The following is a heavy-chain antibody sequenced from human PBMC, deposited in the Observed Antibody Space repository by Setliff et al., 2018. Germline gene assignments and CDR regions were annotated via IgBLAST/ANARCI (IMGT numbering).Heavy chain of an antibody. CDR2: IYSGGTT. J-gene: IGHJ4*02. V-gene: IGHV4-39*01. Sequence: SETLSLTCKVSGDSMNSGVYYWAWIRQPPGKGREWIGRIYSGGTTYYNSSLKSRVTISVDKSKSQFSLRLKYVTAADTAVYSGARTGTYRYFDYWGRGTLVTVSS. D-gene: IGHD1-1*01. CDR1: GDSMNSGVYY. CDR3: ARTGTYRYFDY.